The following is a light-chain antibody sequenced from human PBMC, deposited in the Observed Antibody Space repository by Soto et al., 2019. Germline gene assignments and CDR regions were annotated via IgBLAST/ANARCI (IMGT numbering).Light chain of an antibody. CDR3: QHYNSYSEA. J-gene: IGKJ1*01. Sequence: DIQMTQSPSTLSGSVGDRVTITCRASQTISSWLAWYQQKPGKAPKLQIYKASTLKSGVPSRFSGSGSGTEFTLPISSLQPDDFATYYCQHYNSYSEAFGQGAKVDIK. CDR1: QTISSW. CDR2: KAS. V-gene: IGKV1-5*03.